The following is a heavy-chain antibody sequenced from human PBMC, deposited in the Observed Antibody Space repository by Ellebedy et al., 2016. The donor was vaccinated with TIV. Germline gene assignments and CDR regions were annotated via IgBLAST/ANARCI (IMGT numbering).Heavy chain of an antibody. CDR3: ARAGDYGGNSGYFDY. Sequence: GGSLRLSCAASGFTFDDYGMSWVRQAPGKGLEWVSGINWNGGSTGYADSMKGRFTISRDNAKNSLYLQMDSLRAEDTALYYCARAGDYGGNSGYFDYWGQGTLVTVSS. CDR2: INWNGGST. CDR1: GFTFDDYG. V-gene: IGHV3-20*04. J-gene: IGHJ4*02. D-gene: IGHD4-23*01.